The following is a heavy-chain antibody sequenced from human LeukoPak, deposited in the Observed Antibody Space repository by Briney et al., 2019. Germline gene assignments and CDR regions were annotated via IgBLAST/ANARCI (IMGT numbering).Heavy chain of an antibody. V-gene: IGHV4-59*01. CDR1: GGSISSYY. D-gene: IGHD3-10*01. J-gene: IGHJ4*02. CDR3: ARHGSGSYYRFDY. CDR2: IYYSGST. Sequence: SETLSLTCTVSGGSISSYYWSWIRQPPGKGLEWIGYIYYSGSTNYNPSLKSRVTISVDTSKNRFSLKLSSVTAADTAVYYCARHGSGSYYRFDYWGQGTLVTVSS.